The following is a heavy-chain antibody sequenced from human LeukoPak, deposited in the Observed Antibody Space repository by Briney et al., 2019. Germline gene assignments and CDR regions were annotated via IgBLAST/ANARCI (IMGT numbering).Heavy chain of an antibody. CDR1: GGSITSYY. Sequence: ASETLSLACTVSGGSITSYYWSWIRQSAGKGLEWIGRIYITGSTTYNPSLKSRVTMSLDTSKNQFSLKLSSVTAADTAVYYCARASDFGRRGYYYMDVWGKGTTVTVSS. D-gene: IGHD3-16*01. CDR2: IYITGST. V-gene: IGHV4-4*07. J-gene: IGHJ6*03. CDR3: ARASDFGRRGYYYMDV.